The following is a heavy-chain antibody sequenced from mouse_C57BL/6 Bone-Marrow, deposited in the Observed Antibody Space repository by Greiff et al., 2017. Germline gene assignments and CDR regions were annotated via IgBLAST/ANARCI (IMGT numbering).Heavy chain of an antibody. CDR1: GFTFSDYG. CDR2: ISNLAYSI. D-gene: IGHD3-3*01. CDR3: ARRGPAMDY. J-gene: IGHJ4*01. V-gene: IGHV5-15*01. Sequence: EVHLVESGGGLVQPGGSLKLSCAASGFTFSDYGMAWVRQAPRKGPEWVAFISNLAYSIYYADTVTGRFTISRENAKNTLYLEMSSLRSEDTAMYYCARRGPAMDYWGQGTSVTVSS.